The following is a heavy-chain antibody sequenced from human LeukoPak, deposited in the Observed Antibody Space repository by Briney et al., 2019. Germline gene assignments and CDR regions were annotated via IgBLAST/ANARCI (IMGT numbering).Heavy chain of an antibody. Sequence: HPGRSLRLSCAASGFTFDDYAMHWVRQAPGKGLEWVSGISWNSGSIGYADSVKGRFTISRDNAKNSLYLQMNSLRAEDTAVYYCARDMSSSWYLWGQGTLVTVSS. CDR2: ISWNSGSI. CDR3: ARDMSSSWYL. V-gene: IGHV3-9*01. D-gene: IGHD6-13*01. J-gene: IGHJ5*02. CDR1: GFTFDDYA.